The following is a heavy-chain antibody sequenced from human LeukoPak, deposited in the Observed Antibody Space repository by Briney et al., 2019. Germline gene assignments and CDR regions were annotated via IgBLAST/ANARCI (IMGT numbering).Heavy chain of an antibody. CDR2: INTDGSTT. Sequence: SGGSLRLSCGASGFTFINYWMHWVRQAPGKGLMWVSRINTDGSTTSYADSVKGRFTISRDNAKNSLYLQMNSLRAEDTALYYCAKALYYYDSSGYPPRPTRGFDYWGQGTLVTVSS. J-gene: IGHJ4*02. CDR3: AKALYYYDSSGYPPRPTRGFDY. D-gene: IGHD3-22*01. V-gene: IGHV3-74*01. CDR1: GFTFINYW.